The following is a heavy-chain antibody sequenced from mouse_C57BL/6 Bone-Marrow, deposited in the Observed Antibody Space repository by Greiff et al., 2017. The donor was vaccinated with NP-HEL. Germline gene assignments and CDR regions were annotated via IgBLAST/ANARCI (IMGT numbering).Heavy chain of an antibody. CDR3: ARSSDGYYYAMDY. J-gene: IGHJ4*01. CDR2: IHPSCRYP. V-gene: IGHV1-69*01. D-gene: IGHD2-3*01. CDR1: GYTFTSYW. Sequence: QVQLQQPGAELVMPGASVTLSCKASGYTFTSYWMHWVKPRPGQGLEWIGEIHPSCRYPNYNQKFTGKSTLTVDKSSITAYMQLSSLTSEDSAVYYCARSSDGYYYAMDYWGQGTSVTVSS.